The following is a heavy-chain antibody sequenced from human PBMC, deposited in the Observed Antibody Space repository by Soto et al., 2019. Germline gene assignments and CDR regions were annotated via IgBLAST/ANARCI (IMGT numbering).Heavy chain of an antibody. V-gene: IGHV1-69*13. CDR3: ARGNDFWSGYSYYYYGMDV. J-gene: IGHJ6*02. D-gene: IGHD3-3*01. Sequence: RASVKVSCKASGGTFSSYAISWVRQAPGQGLEWMGGIIPIFGTANYAQKFQGRVTITADESTSTAYMELSSLRSEDTAVYYCARGNDFWSGYSYYYYGMDVWGQGTTVTVSS. CDR1: GGTFSSYA. CDR2: IIPIFGTA.